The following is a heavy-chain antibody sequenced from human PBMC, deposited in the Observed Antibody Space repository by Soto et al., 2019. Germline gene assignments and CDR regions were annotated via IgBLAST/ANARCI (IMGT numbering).Heavy chain of an antibody. V-gene: IGHV1-69*01. CDR3: ARLRRDWGDAFDL. D-gene: IGHD3-16*01. CDR1: GGSFGSSA. Sequence: QVQLVQSGADVKKPGSSVKVSCKTSGGSFGSSAISWVRQAPAQGLEWMGEIFPVFDKANYAQNFQGRLTITADELTGTVSLELSSLRSEDTAMYFCARLRRDWGDAFDLWGLGTVVTVSS. CDR2: IFPVFDKA. J-gene: IGHJ3*01.